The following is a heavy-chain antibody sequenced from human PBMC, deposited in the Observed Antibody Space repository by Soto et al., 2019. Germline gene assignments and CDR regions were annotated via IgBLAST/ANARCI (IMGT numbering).Heavy chain of an antibody. D-gene: IGHD6-19*01. J-gene: IGHJ4*02. CDR3: AAATSVAGTQFDY. V-gene: IGHV3-30-3*01. CDR1: GFTFSSYA. Sequence: QVQLVESGGGVVQPGRSLRLSCAASGFTFSSYAMHWVRQAPGKGLEWVAVISYDGSNKYYADSVKGRFTISRDNSKNTLYLQMNSLRAEDTAVYYCAAATSVAGTQFDYWGQGTLVTVSS. CDR2: ISYDGSNK.